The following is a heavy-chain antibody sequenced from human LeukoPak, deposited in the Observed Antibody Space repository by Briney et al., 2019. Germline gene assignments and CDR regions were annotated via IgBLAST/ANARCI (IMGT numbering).Heavy chain of an antibody. V-gene: IGHV3-66*02. D-gene: IGHD6-6*01. CDR3: ARETDRTSSRYFDY. CDR2: IYSGGST. CDR1: GFTASSNY. Sequence: GGSLTLSCAASGFTASSNYMSWVRQAPGKGLEWVSVIYSGGSTYYADSVKGRFTISRDNSKNTLYLQMNSLRAENTAVYYCARETDRTSSRYFDYWGQGTLVTVSS. J-gene: IGHJ4*02.